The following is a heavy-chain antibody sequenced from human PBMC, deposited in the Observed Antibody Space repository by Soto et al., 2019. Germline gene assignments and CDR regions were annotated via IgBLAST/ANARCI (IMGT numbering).Heavy chain of an antibody. CDR2: ISYSGST. J-gene: IGHJ4*02. CDR3: ARVHCLSTSCGFDY. CDR1: GGYLTSDSDY. V-gene: IGHV4-39*01. Sequence: TSETLSLTCTVSGGYLTSDSDYWGWIRQSPEKGFEWIASISYSGSTYYNPTLRGRLLISVDTSKSQFSLKLSSVSAADTALYYCARVHCLSTSCGFDYWGQGTLVTVSS. D-gene: IGHD2-2*01.